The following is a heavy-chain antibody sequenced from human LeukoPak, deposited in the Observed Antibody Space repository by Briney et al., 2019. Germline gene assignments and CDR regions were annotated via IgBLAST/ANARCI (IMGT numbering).Heavy chain of an antibody. CDR3: ARDREYYDSSGYYRSGAFDI. CDR1: GGSISSYY. V-gene: IGHV4-4*07. CDR2: IYTSGST. Sequence: PSETLSLTCTVSGGSISSYYWSLIRQPAGKGLEWIGRIYTSGSTNYNPSLKSRVTMSVDTSKNQFSLKLSSVTAADTAVYYCARDREYYDSSGYYRSGAFDIWGQGTMVTVSS. D-gene: IGHD3-22*01. J-gene: IGHJ3*02.